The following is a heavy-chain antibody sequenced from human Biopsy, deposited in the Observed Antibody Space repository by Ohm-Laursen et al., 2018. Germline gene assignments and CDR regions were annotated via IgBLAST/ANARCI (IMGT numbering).Heavy chain of an antibody. CDR3: ARDRDRGGWFDP. Sequence: SETLSFTCTVSGCSLSSYSWSCIRQPAGQGLEWIGQISTSGMTYYNPSLNSRVTMSVDTSKNMFSLRVSPVTAADTADYYCARDRDRGGWFDPWGQGTLVTVSS. J-gene: IGHJ5*02. D-gene: IGHD3-10*01. CDR1: GCSLSSYS. CDR2: ISTSGMT. V-gene: IGHV4-4*07.